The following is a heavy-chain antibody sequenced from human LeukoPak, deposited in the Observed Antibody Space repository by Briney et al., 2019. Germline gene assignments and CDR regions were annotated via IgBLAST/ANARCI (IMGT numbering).Heavy chain of an antibody. D-gene: IGHD3-22*01. V-gene: IGHV1-69*05. CDR3: ARDLNYYDSSGYLLGLDY. Sequence: SVKVSCKASGGTFSSYATSWVRQAPGQGLEWMGGIIPIFGTANYAQKFQGRVTITTDESTSTAYMELSSLRSEDTAVYYCARDLNYYDSSGYLLGLDYWGQGTLVTVSS. CDR1: GGTFSSYA. CDR2: IIPIFGTA. J-gene: IGHJ4*02.